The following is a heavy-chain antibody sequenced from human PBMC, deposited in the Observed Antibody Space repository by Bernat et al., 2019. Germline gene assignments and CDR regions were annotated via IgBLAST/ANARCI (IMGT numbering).Heavy chain of an antibody. CDR2: ISGSGGST. CDR1: GFTFSSYA. D-gene: IGHD2-2*03. J-gene: IGHJ3*01. V-gene: IGHV3-23*01. CDR3: AKASLKRGYRN. Sequence: EVQLLESGGGLVQPGGSLRLSCAASGFTFSSYAMSWVRQAPGRGLEWVSAISGSGGSTYYADSVKSRFTISRDNSKNTLYLQMNSLRAEDTAVYYCAKASLKRGYRNWGQGTMVTVSS.